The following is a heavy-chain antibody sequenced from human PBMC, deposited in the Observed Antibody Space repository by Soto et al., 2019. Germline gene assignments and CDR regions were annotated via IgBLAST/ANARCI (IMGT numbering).Heavy chain of an antibody. CDR2: IYPDDSET. D-gene: IGHD6-13*01. CDR1: GYIFTTYW. J-gene: IGHJ4*02. V-gene: IGHV5-51*01. Sequence: LKISCKSSGYIFTTYWIAWVRQMPGKGLEWMGIIYPDDSETRYSPSFQGQVTISADKSTSTAYLQWSSLKASDSAMYYCARQPGAAAGSDYWGLGTLVTVSS. CDR3: ARQPGAAAGSDY.